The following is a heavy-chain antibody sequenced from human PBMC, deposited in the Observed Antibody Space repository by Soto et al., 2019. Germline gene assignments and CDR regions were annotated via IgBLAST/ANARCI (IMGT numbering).Heavy chain of an antibody. J-gene: IGHJ4*02. CDR2: IYHSGST. CDR3: ARSRFLEWLSYDY. CDR1: GGSISSSNW. V-gene: IGHV4-4*02. Sequence: PSETLSLTCAVSGGSISSSNWWSWVRPPPGKGLEWIGEIYHSGSTNYNPSLKSRVTISVDKSKNQFSLKLSSVAAADTAVYYCARSRFLEWLSYDYWGQGTLVTVSS. D-gene: IGHD3-3*01.